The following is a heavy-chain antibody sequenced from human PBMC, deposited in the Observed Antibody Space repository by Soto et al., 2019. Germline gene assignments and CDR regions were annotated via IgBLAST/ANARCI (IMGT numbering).Heavy chain of an antibody. CDR3: ARSIVVVTAADY. V-gene: IGHV1-3*01. J-gene: IGHJ4*02. CDR1: GYTFTSYA. D-gene: IGHD2-21*02. CDR2: INAGNGNT. Sequence: QVQLVQSGAEVKKPGASVKVSCKASGYTFTSYAMHWVRQAPGQRLEWMGWINAGNGNTKYSQKFQGRVTITRDTSASTAYKELSSLRCEDTSVYYCARSIVVVTAADYWGQGTLVTVSS.